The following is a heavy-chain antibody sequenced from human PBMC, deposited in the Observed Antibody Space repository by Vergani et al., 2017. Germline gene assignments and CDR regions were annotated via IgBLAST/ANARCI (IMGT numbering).Heavy chain of an antibody. V-gene: IGHV3-23*04. CDR1: GFTFDDYA. CDR3: AKDRPRDWETPLFLFDY. D-gene: IGHD1-26*01. CDR2: ISASGGST. J-gene: IGHJ4*02. Sequence: EVQLVESGGVVVQPGGSLRLSCAASGFTFDDYAMHWVRQAPGKGLEWVSGISASGGSTYYTDSVKGRFIISRDISKNTLYLQMSSLRADDTAVYYCAKDRPRDWETPLFLFDYWGQGTLVAVSS.